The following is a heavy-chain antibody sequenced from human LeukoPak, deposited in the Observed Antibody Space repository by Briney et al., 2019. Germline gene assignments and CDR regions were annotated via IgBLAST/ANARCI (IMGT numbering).Heavy chain of an antibody. J-gene: IGHJ5*02. Sequence: GGSLRLSCAASGFTFSTYTMNWVRQAPGKGLEWVSYISSSSSYIYYADSVKGRFTNSRDNAKNSLYLQMNSLRAEDTAVYYCARGPYSYGLNWLDPWGQGTLVTVSS. CDR2: ISSSSSYI. V-gene: IGHV3-21*01. CDR3: ARGPYSYGLNWLDP. D-gene: IGHD5-18*01. CDR1: GFTFSTYT.